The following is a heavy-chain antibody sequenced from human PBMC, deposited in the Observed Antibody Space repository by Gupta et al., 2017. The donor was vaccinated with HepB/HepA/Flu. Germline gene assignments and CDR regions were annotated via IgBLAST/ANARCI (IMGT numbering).Heavy chain of an antibody. CDR3: ARDLVNWNDVDNWFDP. V-gene: IGHV1-69*04. CDR1: GGTVSSYA. D-gene: IGHD1-20*01. CDR2: IIPILGIA. J-gene: IGHJ5*02. Sequence: QVQLVQSGTEVKKPGSPVTVSCKASGGTVSSYAISWVRQAPGQGLEWMGRIIPILGIANYAQKFQGRVTITADKSTSTAYMELSSLRSEDTAVYYCARDLVNWNDVDNWFDPWGQRTLVTVSS.